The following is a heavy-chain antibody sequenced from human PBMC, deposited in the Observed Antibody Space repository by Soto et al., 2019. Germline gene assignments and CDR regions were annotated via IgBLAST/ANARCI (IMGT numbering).Heavy chain of an antibody. CDR1: GGSISSYY. CDR3: ARGGYCSGASCAYMGHYYYYGMDI. CDR2: IYYSGST. Sequence: SETLSLTCTVSGGSISSYYWSWIRQPPGKGLEWIGYIYYSGSTNYNPSLKSRVTISVDTSKNQFSLKLSSVTAADTAVYYCARGGYCSGASCAYMGHYYYYGMDIWGQGTTVTVSS. J-gene: IGHJ6*02. D-gene: IGHD2-15*01. V-gene: IGHV4-59*01.